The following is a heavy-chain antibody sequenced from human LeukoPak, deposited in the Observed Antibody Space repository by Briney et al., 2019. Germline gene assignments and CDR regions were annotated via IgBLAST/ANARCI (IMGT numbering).Heavy chain of an antibody. Sequence: GGSLRLSCAVSGFTLSSYVMPLVRQAPGKGLEWVAVIWYDGSNKYYADSVKGRFTISRDNSKNTLYLPMNSLRAEDTAVYYCARVKYCSAGSCSAAFDAWGPGTMVTVSS. J-gene: IGHJ3*01. CDR3: ARVKYCSAGSCSAAFDA. D-gene: IGHD2-15*01. CDR1: GFTLSSYV. V-gene: IGHV3-33*01. CDR2: IWYDGSNK.